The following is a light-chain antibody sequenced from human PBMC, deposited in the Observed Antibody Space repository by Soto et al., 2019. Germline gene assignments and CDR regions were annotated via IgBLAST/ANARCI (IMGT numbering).Light chain of an antibody. J-gene: IGKJ1*01. CDR1: ESFLRH. Sequence: EVVVTQSPATLSVSPGERATLSCRASESFLRHLSWYHHKPGQAPKLLIFDASTRATGVPARFSGSGSGTDFTLTISRLEPEDFAVYYCQQYGSSPWTFGQGTKVDI. CDR3: QQYGSSPWT. CDR2: DAS. V-gene: IGKV3-20*01.